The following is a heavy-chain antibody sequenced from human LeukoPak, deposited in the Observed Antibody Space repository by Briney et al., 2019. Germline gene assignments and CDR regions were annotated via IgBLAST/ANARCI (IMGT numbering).Heavy chain of an antibody. CDR3: AGKSFLDY. CDR2: IYSGDNT. Sequence: PGGSLKLSCAASGFTVSSNYMSWVRQAPGKGLEWVSVIYSGDNTYYADSVKDRFTISRDNSKNTLFLQMNSLRAEDTAVYYCAGKSFLDYWGQGTLVTVSS. CDR1: GFTVSSNY. J-gene: IGHJ4*02. V-gene: IGHV3-66*02.